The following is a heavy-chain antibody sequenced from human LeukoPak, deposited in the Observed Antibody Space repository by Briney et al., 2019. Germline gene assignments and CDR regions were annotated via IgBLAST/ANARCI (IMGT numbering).Heavy chain of an antibody. Sequence: GGSLRLSCAASGFTFSSYAMSWVRQAPGKGPEWVSAISGSGGSTYYADSVKGRFTISRDNSKNTLYLQMNSLRAEDTAVYYCAKGRTPLGSSANWFDPWGQGTLVTVSS. D-gene: IGHD3-10*01. J-gene: IGHJ5*02. CDR3: AKGRTPLGSSANWFDP. CDR2: ISGSGGST. V-gene: IGHV3-23*01. CDR1: GFTFSSYA.